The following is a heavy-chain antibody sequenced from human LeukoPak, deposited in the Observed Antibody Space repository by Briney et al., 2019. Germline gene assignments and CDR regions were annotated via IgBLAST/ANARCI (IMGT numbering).Heavy chain of an antibody. J-gene: IGHJ6*02. CDR1: GYTFSSYV. CDR2: INAANGNT. CDR3: ARPLKDYYSSAYRAAYCGMDV. V-gene: IGHV1-3*01. D-gene: IGHD3-22*01. Sequence: ASVKVSCKASGYTFSSYVIHCVRQAPGQNLEWMGWINAANGNTKYSQRLQGRVTITRDTSAKTTYMALNSLRSEDTAVYYCARPLKDYYSSAYRAAYCGMDVWGQGTTVTVSS.